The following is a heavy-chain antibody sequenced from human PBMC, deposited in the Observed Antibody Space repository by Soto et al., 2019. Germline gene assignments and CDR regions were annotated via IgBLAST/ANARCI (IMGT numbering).Heavy chain of an antibody. CDR3: ARAPDYSSGWGELDY. Sequence: QVQLVQSGAEVKNSGASVKVSCKASGYTFTSYGIHWVRQAPGQRLEWMGWINAANGDTKYSPKFQGRVTITRDTSASTAYMDLSSLRSEDTAVYYCARAPDYSSGWGELDYWGQGTLVTVSS. CDR2: INAANGDT. V-gene: IGHV1-3*01. J-gene: IGHJ4*02. CDR1: GYTFTSYG. D-gene: IGHD6-19*01.